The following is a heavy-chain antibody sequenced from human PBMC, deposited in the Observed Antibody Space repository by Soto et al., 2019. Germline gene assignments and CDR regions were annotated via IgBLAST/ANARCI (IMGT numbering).Heavy chain of an antibody. J-gene: IGHJ4*02. D-gene: IGHD6-13*01. Sequence: PLQPLCLTCPSSGDVFASNGAAWDWIRKSPSRGLEWLGRTYYRSKWYNDYAVSVKSRMTINPDTSKNQFSLQLNSVTPEDTAVYYCARGPLLSAACDYWGQGILVTVAS. CDR1: GDVFASNGAA. CDR3: ARGPLLSAACDY. CDR2: TYYRSKWYN. V-gene: IGHV6-1*01.